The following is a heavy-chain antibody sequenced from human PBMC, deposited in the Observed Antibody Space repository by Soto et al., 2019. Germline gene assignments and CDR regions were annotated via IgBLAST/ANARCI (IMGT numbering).Heavy chain of an antibody. Sequence: GGSLRLSCAASGFTFSSYAMHWVRQAPGKGLEWVAVISYDGSNKYYADSVKGRFTISRDNSKNTLYLQMNSLRAEDTAVYYCARDQVRTLKSIAAAALYYYYGMDVWGQGTTVTVS. CDR2: ISYDGSNK. D-gene: IGHD6-13*01. CDR1: GFTFSSYA. CDR3: ARDQVRTLKSIAAAALYYYYGMDV. J-gene: IGHJ6*02. V-gene: IGHV3-30-3*01.